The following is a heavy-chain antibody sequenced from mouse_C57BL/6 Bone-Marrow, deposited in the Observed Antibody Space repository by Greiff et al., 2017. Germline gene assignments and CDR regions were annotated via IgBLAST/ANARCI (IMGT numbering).Heavy chain of an antibody. Sequence: EVKLLESGGGLVQPGESLKLSCESNEYEFPSPDMSWVRKTPEKRLELVAAINSDGGSTSYPDNMERRFIISRDTTKQTLYLQRSSLRSEDTAWYYCARQLRRSAYWGQGTLVTVSA. CDR2: INSDGGST. V-gene: IGHV5-2*03. CDR3: ARQLRRSAY. J-gene: IGHJ3*01. CDR1: EYEFPSPD. D-gene: IGHD4-1*01.